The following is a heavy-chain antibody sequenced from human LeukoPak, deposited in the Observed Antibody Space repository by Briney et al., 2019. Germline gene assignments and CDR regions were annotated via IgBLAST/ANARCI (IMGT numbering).Heavy chain of an antibody. V-gene: IGHV3-21*01. J-gene: IGHJ4*02. CDR1: GFTFSSYS. CDR2: ITSSSSYI. Sequence: GGSLRLSCAASGFTFSSYSMNWVRQAPGKGLEWVSSITSSSSYIYYADSVKGRFTISRDNAKNSLYPQMNSLRAEDTAVYYCAPSTYSGSPPFDYWGQGTLVTVSS. D-gene: IGHD1-26*01. CDR3: APSTYSGSPPFDY.